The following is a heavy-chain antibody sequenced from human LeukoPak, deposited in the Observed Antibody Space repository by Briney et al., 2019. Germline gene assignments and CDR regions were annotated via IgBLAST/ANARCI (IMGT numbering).Heavy chain of an antibody. CDR2: VDQTGSP. CDR1: GGSLRSDRHN. V-gene: IGHV4-39*07. Sequence: SETLSLTCSVSGGSLRSDRHNWAWVRQSADKGLEHIGSVDQTGSPYYNPPLKSPVTISVDKSNKQFSLNLTSVTAADTAVYYCARDLGGYPFFMDVWGKGITVTVSS. D-gene: IGHD2-15*01. CDR3: ARDLGGYPFFMDV. J-gene: IGHJ6*03.